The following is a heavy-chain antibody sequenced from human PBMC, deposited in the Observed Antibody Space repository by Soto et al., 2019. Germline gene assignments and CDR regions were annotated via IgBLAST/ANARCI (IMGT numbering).Heavy chain of an antibody. J-gene: IGHJ4*02. CDR1: GGTFSSYA. V-gene: IGHV1-69*01. Sequence: QVQLVQSGAEVKQPGSSVKVSCKASGGTFSSYAISWVRQAPGQGLEWMGGIIPIFGTANYAQKFQGRVTITADESTSTSYMELSSLRSEDTSVYYCATNDDSSGYYRKWCYFDYWGQGTLVTVSS. CDR3: ATNDDSSGYYRKWCYFDY. CDR2: IIPIFGTA. D-gene: IGHD3-22*01.